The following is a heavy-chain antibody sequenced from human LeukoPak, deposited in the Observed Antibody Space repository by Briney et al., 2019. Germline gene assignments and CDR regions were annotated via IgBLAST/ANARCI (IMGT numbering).Heavy chain of an antibody. CDR1: GFTFSSYA. CDR3: AKDRRGSSYYFDY. Sequence: PGGSLRLSCAASGFTFSSYAMSWVRQALGKGLEWVSAISGSGGSTYYADSVKGRFTISRDNSKNTLYLQMNSLRAEDTAVYYCAKDRRGSSYYFDYWGQGTLVTVSS. V-gene: IGHV3-23*01. D-gene: IGHD6-13*01. J-gene: IGHJ4*02. CDR2: ISGSGGST.